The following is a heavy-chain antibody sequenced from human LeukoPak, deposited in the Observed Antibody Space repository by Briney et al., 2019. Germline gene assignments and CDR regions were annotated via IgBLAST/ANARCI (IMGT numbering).Heavy chain of an antibody. CDR1: GGSISSSNL. J-gene: IGHJ4*02. CDR3: ARAISGGIPHFDY. V-gene: IGHV4-4*02. CDR2: IYHSGST. D-gene: IGHD1-26*01. Sequence: SGTLSLTCAVSGGSISSSNLWSWVRQPPGKGLEWIGEIYHSGSTNYNPSLKSRVTISVDKSKNQFSLKLSSVTAADTAVYYCARAISGGIPHFDYWGQGTLVTVSS.